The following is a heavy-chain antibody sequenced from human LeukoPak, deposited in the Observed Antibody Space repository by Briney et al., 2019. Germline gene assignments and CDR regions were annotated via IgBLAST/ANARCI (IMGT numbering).Heavy chain of an antibody. CDR2: IYYSVTT. D-gene: IGHD6-6*01. CDR3: ATQVGAARTYFDY. J-gene: IGHJ4*02. CDR1: GGSIRSSSYY. V-gene: IGHV4-39*01. Sequence: SETLSLTCAVSGGSIRSSSYYWGWIRQPPGKGLEWIGSIYYSVTTYYNPSLKSRVTISVDTSKNQFSLNLNSVTAADTAVYYCATQVGAARTYFDYWGQGTLVTVSS.